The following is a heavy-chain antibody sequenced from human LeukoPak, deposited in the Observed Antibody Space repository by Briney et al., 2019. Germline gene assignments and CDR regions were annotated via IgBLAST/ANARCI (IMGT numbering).Heavy chain of an antibody. CDR2: ISAYNGNT. D-gene: IGHD5-18*01. J-gene: IGHJ4*02. CDR3: ARDLGTAMVPYFDH. V-gene: IGHV1-18*04. Sequence: ASVKVSCKASGYTFTSYGISWVRQAPGQGLEWMGWISAYNGNTNYAQKLQGRVTMTTDTSTSTAYMEVRSLRSDDTAVYYCARDLGTAMVPYFDHWGQGTLVTVSS. CDR1: GYTFTSYG.